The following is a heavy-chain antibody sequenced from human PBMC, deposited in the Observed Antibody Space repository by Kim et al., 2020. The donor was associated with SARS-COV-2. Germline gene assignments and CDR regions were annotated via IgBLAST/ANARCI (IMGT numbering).Heavy chain of an antibody. V-gene: IGHV1-46*01. CDR3: ARTTVVPAAKFDY. Sequence: YAQKFQGRVTMTRDTSTGTVYMELSSLRSEDTAVYYCARTTVVPAAKFDYWGQGTLVTVSS. J-gene: IGHJ4*02. D-gene: IGHD2-2*01.